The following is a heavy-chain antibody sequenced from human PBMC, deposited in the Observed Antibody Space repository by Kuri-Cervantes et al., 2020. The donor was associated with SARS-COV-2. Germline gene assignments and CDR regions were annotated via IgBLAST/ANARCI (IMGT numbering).Heavy chain of an antibody. CDR1: GFTFSSYG. Sequence: GESLKISCAASGFTFSSYGMNWVRQAPGKGLEWVAVISYDGSNKYYADSVKGRFTISRDNSKNTLYLQMNSRRAEDTAVYYCARLRAGDFGLAYYFDYWGQGTLVTVSS. V-gene: IGHV3-30*03. D-gene: IGHD3-10*01. J-gene: IGHJ4*02. CDR3: ARLRAGDFGLAYYFDY. CDR2: ISYDGSNK.